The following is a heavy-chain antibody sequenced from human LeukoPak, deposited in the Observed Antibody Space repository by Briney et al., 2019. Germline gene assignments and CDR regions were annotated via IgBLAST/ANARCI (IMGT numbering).Heavy chain of an antibody. CDR3: ARDDVGRHFDF. CDR2: IYTSGNT. Sequence: SETLSLTCTVSGGSISSYSWSWIRQPAGKGLEWIGRIYTSGNTNYNPSLKSRVTMSVDTSKNQFSLRLSSVTAADTAVYYCARDDVGRHFDFWGQGTLVTVSS. D-gene: IGHD1-1*01. V-gene: IGHV4-4*07. J-gene: IGHJ4*02. CDR1: GGSISSYS.